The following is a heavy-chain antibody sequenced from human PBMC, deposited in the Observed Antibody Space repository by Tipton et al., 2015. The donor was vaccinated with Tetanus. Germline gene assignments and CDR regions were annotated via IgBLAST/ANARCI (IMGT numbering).Heavy chain of an antibody. Sequence: GLVKPSQTLSLTCAISGDSVSSNSAAWNWIRQSPSRGLEWLGRTYYRSKWYNDYAVSVKSRIAINPGTSKNQFPLQLNSVTPEDKAVYSCAGYSSSWSHGFDPWGQGTLVTVSS. J-gene: IGHJ5*02. V-gene: IGHV6-1*01. CDR1: GDSVSSNSAA. CDR2: TYYRSKWYN. D-gene: IGHD6-13*01. CDR3: AGYSSSWSHGFDP.